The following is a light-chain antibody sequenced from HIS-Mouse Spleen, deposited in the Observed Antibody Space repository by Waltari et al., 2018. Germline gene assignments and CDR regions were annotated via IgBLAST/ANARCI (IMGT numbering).Light chain of an antibody. CDR1: ALPKNY. CDR3: YSTDSSGNHRV. V-gene: IGLV3-10*01. Sequence: SYELTQPPSVSVSPGHTARITSSGDALPKNYAYWYQQKSGQAPVLVIYEDSKRPSGIPERFSGSSSGTMATLTISGAQVEDEADYYCYSTDSSGNHRVFGGGTKLTVL. CDR2: EDS. J-gene: IGLJ2*01.